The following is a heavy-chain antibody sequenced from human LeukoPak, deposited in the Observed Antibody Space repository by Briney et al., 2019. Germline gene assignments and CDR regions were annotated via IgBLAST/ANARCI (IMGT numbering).Heavy chain of an antibody. CDR1: GFTFSSYA. CDR2: ISYDGSNK. J-gene: IGHJ1*01. V-gene: IGHV3-30-3*01. CDR3: ARTVERSGSYYAEYFQH. Sequence: PGGSLRLSCAASGFTFSSYAMHWVRQAPGKGLEWVAVISYDGSNKYYADSVKGRFTISRDNYKNTLYLQMNSLRAEDTAVYYCARTVERSGSYYAEYFQHWGQGTLVTVSS. D-gene: IGHD1-26*01.